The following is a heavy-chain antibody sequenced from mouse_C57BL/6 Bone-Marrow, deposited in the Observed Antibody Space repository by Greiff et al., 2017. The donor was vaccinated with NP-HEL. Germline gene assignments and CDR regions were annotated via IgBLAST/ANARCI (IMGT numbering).Heavy chain of an antibody. Sequence: EVQVVESGGGLVQPGESLKLSCESNEYEFPSHDMSWVRKTPVKRLELVAAINSDGGSTYYPDTMERRFIISRDNTKKTLYLQMSSLRSEDTALYYCARLGPYYYAMDYWGQGTSVTVSS. D-gene: IGHD4-1*01. CDR3: ARLGPYYYAMDY. V-gene: IGHV5-2*01. CDR2: INSDGGST. J-gene: IGHJ4*01. CDR1: EYEFPSHD.